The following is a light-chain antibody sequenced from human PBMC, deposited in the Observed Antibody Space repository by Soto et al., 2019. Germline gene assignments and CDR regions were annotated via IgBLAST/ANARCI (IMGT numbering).Light chain of an antibody. Sequence: QSAQPQPPSVSGSPGQSVTMSCTGTSSDGGNYNRVSWYQQPPGTAPKVIIYEVSNRPSGVPDRFSGSKSGNTASLTISGLQAEDEADYYCSSYTSSSTYVFGTGTKLTVL. CDR2: EVS. J-gene: IGLJ1*01. CDR3: SSYTSSSTYV. CDR1: SSDGGNYNR. V-gene: IGLV2-18*02.